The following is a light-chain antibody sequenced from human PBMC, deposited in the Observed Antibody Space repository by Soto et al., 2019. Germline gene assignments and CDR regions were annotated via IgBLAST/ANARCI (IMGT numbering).Light chain of an antibody. CDR2: EVN. CDR3: FSFTNTSTHV. Sequence: QSALTQPASLSESPGQSITISCTGTSSDIGAYDYVSWFQQHPGKAPKLMISEVNNRPSGVSNRFSGSKSGNTAYLTISGLQVEDEAEYFCFSFTNTSTHVFGTGTK. CDR1: SSDIGAYDY. J-gene: IGLJ1*01. V-gene: IGLV2-14*01.